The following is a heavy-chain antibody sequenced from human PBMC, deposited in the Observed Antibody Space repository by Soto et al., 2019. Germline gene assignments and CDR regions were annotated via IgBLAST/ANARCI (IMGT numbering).Heavy chain of an antibody. V-gene: IGHV3-74*01. CDR1: GFTFSAYW. Sequence: PGGSLRLSCAVSGFTFSAYWMRWVRQVPGKGLTWVSRISDDGSTATYADSVKGRFVISRDNAKNSLYLEMNTLRVDDSGLYYCARGPRVSSTGTGAHWGRGTLVTVSS. J-gene: IGHJ4*02. D-gene: IGHD1-1*01. CDR3: ARGPRVSSTGTGAH. CDR2: ISDDGSTA.